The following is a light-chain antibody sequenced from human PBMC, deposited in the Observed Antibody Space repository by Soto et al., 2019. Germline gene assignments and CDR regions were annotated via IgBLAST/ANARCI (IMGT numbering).Light chain of an antibody. J-gene: IGKJ3*01. Sequence: EIVLTQSPATLSLSPGERVTLSCRASQGVSSYLAWYQQKPGQAPRLLIYDASNRATGIPARFSGSGSGTDFTLTISSLEPEDFAVYYCQQRSNWPPKFTFGPGTKVDIK. CDR2: DAS. V-gene: IGKV3-11*01. CDR1: QGVSSY. CDR3: QQRSNWPPKFT.